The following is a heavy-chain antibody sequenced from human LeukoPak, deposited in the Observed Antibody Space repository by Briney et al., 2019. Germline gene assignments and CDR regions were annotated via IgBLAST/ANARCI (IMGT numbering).Heavy chain of an antibody. D-gene: IGHD6-19*01. CDR2: ISYDGSNK. Sequence: PGRSLRLSCAASGFTFSSYAMHWVRQAPGKGLEWVAVISYDGSNKYYADSVKGRFTISRDNSKNTLYLQMNSLRAEDTAVYYCARPLKSGWYDPYFDYWGQGTLVTVSS. CDR3: ARPLKSGWYDPYFDY. J-gene: IGHJ4*02. CDR1: GFTFSSYA. V-gene: IGHV3-30*04.